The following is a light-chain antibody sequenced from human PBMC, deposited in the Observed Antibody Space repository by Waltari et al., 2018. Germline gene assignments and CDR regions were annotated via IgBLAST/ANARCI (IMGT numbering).Light chain of an antibody. V-gene: IGKV1-39*01. CDR2: AAS. J-gene: IGKJ3*01. Sequence: DIRMTQSPSSLSASVGDRVTITCRASQAINTYLNWYQQQPGKAPKLLIYAASRLHRGVPSRFSGSGSGTDITLTISRLQPEDFATYYCQQSYFTPRGNFGPGTRVDL. CDR1: QAINTY. CDR3: QQSYFTPRGN.